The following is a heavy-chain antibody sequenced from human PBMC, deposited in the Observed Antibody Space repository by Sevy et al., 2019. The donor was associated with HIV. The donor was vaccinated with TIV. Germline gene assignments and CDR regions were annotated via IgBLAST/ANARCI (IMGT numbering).Heavy chain of an antibody. CDR2: IESNGDTK. D-gene: IGHD2-2*01. V-gene: IGHV3-48*01. J-gene: IGHJ3*02. Sequence: GGSLRLSCAASGFTFSLHSMNWVRQAPGEGLEWVSYIESNGDTKYYADSVKGRFIVSRDNAKNSLYLEVNSLRADDTAVYYCASDGVGVGPGHAFNMWGQGTMVTVSS. CDR1: GFTFSLHS. CDR3: ASDGVGVGPGHAFNM.